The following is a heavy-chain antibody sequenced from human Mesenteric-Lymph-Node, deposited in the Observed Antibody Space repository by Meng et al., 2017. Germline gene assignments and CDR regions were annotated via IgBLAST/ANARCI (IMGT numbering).Heavy chain of an antibody. J-gene: IGHJ3*02. CDR3: AKDIGYSYGFGAFDI. Sequence: LSLTCAASGFTFDDYAMHWVRQAPGKGLEWVSGISWNSGSIGYADSVKGRFTISRDNAKNSLYLQMNSLRAEDMALYYCAKDIGYSYGFGAFDIWGQGTMVTVSS. D-gene: IGHD5-18*01. CDR2: ISWNSGSI. CDR1: GFTFDDYA. V-gene: IGHV3-9*03.